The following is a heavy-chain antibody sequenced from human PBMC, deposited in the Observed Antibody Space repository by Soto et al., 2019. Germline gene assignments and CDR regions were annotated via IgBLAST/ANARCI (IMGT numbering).Heavy chain of an antibody. V-gene: IGHV4-39*01. J-gene: IGHJ4*02. CDR3: APLMYSSGWYYFDY. CDR2: IYYSGST. CDR1: GGSISSSSYY. Sequence: PSETLSLTCTVSGGSISSSSYYWGWIRQPPGKGLEWIGSIYYSGSTYYNPSLKSRVTISVDTSKNQFSLKLSSVTTADTAVYYCAPLMYSSGWYYFDYWGQGTLVTVSS. D-gene: IGHD6-19*01.